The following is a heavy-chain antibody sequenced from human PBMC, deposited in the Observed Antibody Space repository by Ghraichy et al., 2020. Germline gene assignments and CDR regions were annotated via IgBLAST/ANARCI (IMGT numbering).Heavy chain of an antibody. CDR2: ISWDGGST. Sequence: GGSLRLSCAASGFTFDDYAMHWVRQAPGKGLEWVSLISWDGGSTYYADSVKGRFTISRDNSKNSLYLQMNSLRAEDTALYYCAKGNYYGSGSYYNYWGQGTLVTVSS. J-gene: IGHJ4*02. CDR1: GFTFDDYA. V-gene: IGHV3-43D*04. D-gene: IGHD3-10*01. CDR3: AKGNYYGSGSYYNY.